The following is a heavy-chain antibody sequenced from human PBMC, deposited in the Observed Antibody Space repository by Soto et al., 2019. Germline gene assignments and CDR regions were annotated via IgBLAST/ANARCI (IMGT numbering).Heavy chain of an antibody. J-gene: IGHJ4*02. V-gene: IGHV4-59*08. CDR2: IYYSGST. Sequence: PSETLSLTCTVSGGSISSYYWSWIRQPPGKGLEWIGYIYYSGSTNYNPSLKSRVTISVDTSRNQFSMKLNSVTAADTAVYYCTDMLGQWLPRDWGQGTAVTVSS. CDR1: GGSISSYY. D-gene: IGHD6-19*01. CDR3: TDMLGQWLPRD.